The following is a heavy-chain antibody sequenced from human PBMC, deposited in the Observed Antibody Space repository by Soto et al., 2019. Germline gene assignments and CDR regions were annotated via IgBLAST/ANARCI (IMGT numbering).Heavy chain of an antibody. V-gene: IGHV1-8*01. CDR1: GYTFTSYD. D-gene: IGHD2-2*01. CDR3: ARASYQLLWPGDV. Sequence: GASVKVSCKASGYTFTSYDINWVRRATGQGLEWMGWMNPNSGNTGYAQKFQGRVTMTRNTSISTAYMELSSFRSEATAVYYCARASYQLLWPGDVWGKGTTVTVSS. J-gene: IGHJ6*04. CDR2: MNPNSGNT.